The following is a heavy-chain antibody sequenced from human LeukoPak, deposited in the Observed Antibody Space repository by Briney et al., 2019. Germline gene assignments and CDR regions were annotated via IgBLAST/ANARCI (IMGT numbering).Heavy chain of an antibody. Sequence: GGSLRLSCAASGFTFSSYRMSWVRQAPGKGLEGVANIKQDGSEKYYVDSVKGRFTISRDNAKNSLYLQMNSLRAEDTAVYYCARDRGDFRYSSSWYEAGNYWGQGTLVTVSS. D-gene: IGHD6-13*01. CDR3: ARDRGDFRYSSSWYEAGNY. V-gene: IGHV3-7*01. CDR1: GFTFSSYR. J-gene: IGHJ4*02. CDR2: IKQDGSEK.